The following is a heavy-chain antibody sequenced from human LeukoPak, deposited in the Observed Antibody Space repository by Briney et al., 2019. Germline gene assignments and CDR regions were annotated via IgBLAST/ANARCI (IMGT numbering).Heavy chain of an antibody. CDR1: GGSFSDYY. CDR2: INHSGGT. D-gene: IGHD1-26*01. V-gene: IGHV4-34*01. Sequence: PSETLSLTCVVYGGSFSDYYWSWLRQPPGKGLEWIGEINHSGGTNYNSSLKSRVTISVDTSKNQFSLKLSSVTAADTAVYYCARGEMAARQGGINWGQGTLVTVSS. CDR3: ARGEMAARQGGIN. J-gene: IGHJ4*02.